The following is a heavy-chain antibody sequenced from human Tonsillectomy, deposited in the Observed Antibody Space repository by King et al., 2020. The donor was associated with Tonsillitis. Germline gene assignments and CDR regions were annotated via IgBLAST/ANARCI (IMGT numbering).Heavy chain of an antibody. D-gene: IGHD2-15*01. CDR2: INQNGGEK. V-gene: IGHV3-7*03. CDR3: ARDATFGGEY. CDR1: GLTFSSYW. Sequence: VQLVESGGGLVQPGGSLRLSCAVSGLTFSSYWMSWVRQAPGKGLEWVANINQNGGEKYYVDSVKGRFTISRDNAKNSLYLQMNSLRADDTAVYYCARDATFGGEYWGPGTLVTVSS. J-gene: IGHJ4*02.